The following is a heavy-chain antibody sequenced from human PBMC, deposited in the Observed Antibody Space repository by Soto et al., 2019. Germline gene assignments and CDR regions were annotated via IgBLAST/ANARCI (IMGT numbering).Heavy chain of an antibody. D-gene: IGHD3-22*01. V-gene: IGHV1-18*01. J-gene: IGHJ4*02. Sequence: VQLVQSGAEVKKPGASVYVSCKASGYTFTSYGISWVRQAPGQGLAWLGWISAYNGNTNYAQKLQGRVTMTSDTTTSTDYMELRRLRSDYTAVYNCAGNGPKAYYYDSSGYRTDYWGRGTMVTVS. CDR2: ISAYNGNT. CDR3: AGNGPKAYYYDSSGYRTDY. CDR1: GYTFTSYG.